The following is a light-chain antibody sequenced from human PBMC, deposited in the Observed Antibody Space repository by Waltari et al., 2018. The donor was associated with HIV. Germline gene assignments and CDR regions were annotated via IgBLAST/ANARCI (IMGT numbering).Light chain of an antibody. Sequence: EIVLTQSPATLFVSPGERATLICRASQSVGSNLAWYQQKPDQAPRLLINGASTRATGVPARFSGSGSGTEFTLTISSLQPEDIATYYCQQYDNLPLTFGGGTKVEIK. V-gene: IGKV3-15*01. CDR3: QQYDNLPLT. CDR2: GAS. CDR1: QSVGSN. J-gene: IGKJ4*01.